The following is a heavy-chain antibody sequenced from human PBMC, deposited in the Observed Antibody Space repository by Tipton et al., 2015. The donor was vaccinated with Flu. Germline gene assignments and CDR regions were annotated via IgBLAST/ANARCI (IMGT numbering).Heavy chain of an antibody. Sequence: GLVKPSETLSLTCTVSGGSISTSSYYWVWIRQFPGKGLEWIGTVSRPGSTVYNPSLKSRVTMSIDTSKNQFSLNMKSVTAADMAVYYCARRDYSNYVSDPKSWFDPWGQGTLVAVSS. CDR1: GGSISTSSYY. D-gene: IGHD4-11*01. CDR3: ARRDYSNYVSDPKSWFDP. V-gene: IGHV4-39*07. CDR2: VSRPGST. J-gene: IGHJ5*02.